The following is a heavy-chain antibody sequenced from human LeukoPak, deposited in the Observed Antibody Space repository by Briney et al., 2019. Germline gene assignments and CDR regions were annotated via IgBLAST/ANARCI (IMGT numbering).Heavy chain of an antibody. J-gene: IGHJ4*02. D-gene: IGHD2-15*01. CDR3: AKNPFYCSGGNCYSPINFDY. V-gene: IGHV3-23*01. Sequence: GGSLRLYCAASGFTFNNYDMSWVRQAPGKGLECVSTISGSGDSTYYADSVKGRFTMSRDNSKNTVFLQMHSLRAEDTAVYYCAKNPFYCSGGNCYSPINFDYWGQGTLVTVSS. CDR1: GFTFNNYD. CDR2: ISGSGDST.